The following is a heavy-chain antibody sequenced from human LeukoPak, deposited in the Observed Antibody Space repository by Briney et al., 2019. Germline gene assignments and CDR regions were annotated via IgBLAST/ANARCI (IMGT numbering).Heavy chain of an antibody. CDR1: GGSFSGYY. D-gene: IGHD3-10*01. J-gene: IGHJ4*02. Sequence: SETLSLTCAVYGGSFSGYYWSWIRQPPGKGLEWIGEINHSGSTNYNPSLKSRVTISVDTSKNQFSLKLSSVTAADTAAYYCAREAHYYGSGSYRTGYYFDYWGQGTLVTVSS. CDR2: INHSGST. V-gene: IGHV4-34*01. CDR3: AREAHYYGSGSYRTGYYFDY.